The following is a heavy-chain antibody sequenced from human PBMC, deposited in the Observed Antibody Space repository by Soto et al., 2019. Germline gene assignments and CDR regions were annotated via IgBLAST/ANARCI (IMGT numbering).Heavy chain of an antibody. Sequence: EVQLLESGGGLVQPGGSLRLSCEASGFAFSDYSITWVRQAPGKGLEYVSGITGSGGLSFYADSVRGRFTVSRDNSKNTVYLQMHSLRLEDTPVYYCAKWSGFGDLWGQGTLVTVSS. V-gene: IGHV3-23*01. CDR2: ITGSGGLS. CDR3: AKWSGFGDL. J-gene: IGHJ4*01. D-gene: IGHD3-10*01. CDR1: GFAFSDYS.